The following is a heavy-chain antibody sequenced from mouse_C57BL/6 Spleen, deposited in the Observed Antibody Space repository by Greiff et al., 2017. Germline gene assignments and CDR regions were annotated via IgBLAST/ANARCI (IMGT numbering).Heavy chain of an antibody. CDR2: ISSGSSTI. CDR3: ANPLLLSY. Sequence: EVKLMESGGGLVKPGGSLKLSCAASGFTFSDYGMHWVRQAPEKGLEWVAYISSGSSTIYYADTVKGRFTISRDNAKNTLFLQMTRLRAEDTAMYYCANPLLLSYWGQGTSVTVSS. V-gene: IGHV5-17*01. J-gene: IGHJ4*01. D-gene: IGHD2-1*01. CDR1: GFTFSDYG.